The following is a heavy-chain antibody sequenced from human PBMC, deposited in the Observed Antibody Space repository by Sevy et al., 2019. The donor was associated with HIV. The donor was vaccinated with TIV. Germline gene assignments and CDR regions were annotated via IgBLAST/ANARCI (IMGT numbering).Heavy chain of an antibody. CDR1: GFTFSSYS. Sequence: GGSLRLSCAASGFTFSSYSMNWVRQAPGKGLEWVSYISSSSSTIYYADSVKGRFTISRDNAKNSLYLQMNSLRDEETAVYYCARSVSRITMIVVVNDAFDIWGQGTMVTVSS. V-gene: IGHV3-48*02. J-gene: IGHJ3*02. D-gene: IGHD3-22*01. CDR2: ISSSSSTI. CDR3: ARSVSRITMIVVVNDAFDI.